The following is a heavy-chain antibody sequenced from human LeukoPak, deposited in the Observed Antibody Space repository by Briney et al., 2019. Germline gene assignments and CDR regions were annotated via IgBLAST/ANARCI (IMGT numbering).Heavy chain of an antibody. CDR2: INQDSSEK. CDR3: VQGWRDN. D-gene: IGHD2-15*01. Sequence: GGSLRLSCAASGVTFRNYWMSWVRQAPGKGLEWVANINQDSSEKYYVDSVKGRFTISRDNAKNSLYLQLNTLRPEDTAVYYCVQGWRDNWGQGTLVTVSS. CDR1: GVTFRNYW. J-gene: IGHJ4*02. V-gene: IGHV3-7*01.